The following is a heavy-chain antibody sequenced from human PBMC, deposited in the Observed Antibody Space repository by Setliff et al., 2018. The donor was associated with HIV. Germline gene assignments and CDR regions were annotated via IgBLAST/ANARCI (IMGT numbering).Heavy chain of an antibody. CDR1: GGSISSSSYY. V-gene: IGHV4-39*06. J-gene: IGHJ4*02. D-gene: IGHD5-18*01. Sequence: SETLSLPCTVSGGSISSSSYYGGWVRQPPGKGLEWIGSMYYSGSTYYTPSLKSLITISLVTSKNHFPLRMRSVTAADTAVYYCARVFVDTAVLRVLEYYFDSWGRGTLVTVSS. CDR3: ARVFVDTAVLRVLEYYFDS. CDR2: MYYSGST.